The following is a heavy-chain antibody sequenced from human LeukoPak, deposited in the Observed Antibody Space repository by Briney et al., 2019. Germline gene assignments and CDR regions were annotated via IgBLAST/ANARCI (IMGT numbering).Heavy chain of an antibody. CDR2: IKSKTDGGTT. D-gene: IGHD1-26*01. CDR3: TTDIVVGATRTTDY. V-gene: IGHV3-15*01. CDR1: GFTFSNAW. Sequence: GGSLRLSCAASGFTFSNAWMSWVRQAPGKGLEWVGRIKSKTDGGTTDYAAPVKGRFTISSDDSKNTLYLQMNSLKTEDTAVYYCTTDIVVGATRTTDYWGQGTLVTVSS. J-gene: IGHJ4*02.